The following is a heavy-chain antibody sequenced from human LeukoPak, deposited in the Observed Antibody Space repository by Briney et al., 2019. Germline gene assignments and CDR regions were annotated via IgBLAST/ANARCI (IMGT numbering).Heavy chain of an antibody. V-gene: IGHV3-30*02. D-gene: IGHD3-3*01. CDR2: IRYDGSNK. J-gene: IGHJ6*03. Sequence: GGSLRLSCAASGFTFSSYGMHWVRQAPGKGLEWVAFIRYDGSNKYYADSVKGRFTISRDNAKNSLYLQMNSLRAEDTAVYYCARRTTYYDFWSGYRGGYYYYMDVWGKGTTVTVSS. CDR1: GFTFSSYG. CDR3: ARRTTYYDFWSGYRGGYYYYMDV.